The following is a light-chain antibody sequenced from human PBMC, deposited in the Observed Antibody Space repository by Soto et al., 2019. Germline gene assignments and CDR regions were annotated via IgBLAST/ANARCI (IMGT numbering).Light chain of an antibody. J-gene: IGKJ1*01. CDR2: GAS. Sequence: IVLTQSPGTLSLSPWERATLSCRASQSVSNNYLAWYQQKPGQAPRLLIYGASNRATGIPDRFSGSGSGTDFTLTISRLEPEDFAVYYCQQYGRSGTFGQGTKVDIK. V-gene: IGKV3-20*01. CDR3: QQYGRSGT. CDR1: QSVSNNY.